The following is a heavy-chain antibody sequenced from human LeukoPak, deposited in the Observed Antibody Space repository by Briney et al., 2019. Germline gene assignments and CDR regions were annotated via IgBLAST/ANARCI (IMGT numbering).Heavy chain of an antibody. D-gene: IGHD5-12*01. CDR1: GGSISTNAYY. V-gene: IGHV4-39*01. J-gene: IGHJ4*02. Sequence: SETLSLTCTVSGGSISTNAYYWAWIRQPPGKGLEWIGSVFYSGSTYSNPSLESRLTISVDTSKNHFSLKLSSVTAADTAVYYCARRTRGGYDPNRGFDSWGQGTLVTVSS. CDR2: VFYSGST. CDR3: ARRTRGGYDPNRGFDS.